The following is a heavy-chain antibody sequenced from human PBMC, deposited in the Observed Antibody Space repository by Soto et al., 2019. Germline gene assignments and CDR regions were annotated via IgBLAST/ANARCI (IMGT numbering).Heavy chain of an antibody. J-gene: IGHJ4*02. CDR1: GYTFTSYY. CDR2: INPSGGST. CDR3: AREGDILTGYYYGSGFDY. Sequence: ASVKVSCKASGYTFTSYYMHWVRQAPGQGLEWMGIINPSGGSTSYAQKFQGRVTMTTDTSTSTAYMELRSLRSDDTAVYYCAREGDILTGYYYGSGFDYWGQGTLVTVSS. D-gene: IGHD3-9*01. V-gene: IGHV1-46*01.